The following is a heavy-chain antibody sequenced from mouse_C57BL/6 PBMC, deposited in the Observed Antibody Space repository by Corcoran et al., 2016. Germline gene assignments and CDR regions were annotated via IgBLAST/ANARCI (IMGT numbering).Heavy chain of an antibody. CDR1: GFSLSTSDMG. V-gene: IGHV8-12*01. CDR3: ARSGGGYALDY. J-gene: IGHJ4*01. Sequence: QVTLNESVPGILQSSQTLSLTCADFGFSLSTSDMGVSWIRQPSGKGLEWLAHIYWDDDKRYNPSLTSRLKISKDTSRNQVFLKITSVDTADTATYYCARSGGGYALDYWGQGTSVTVSS. CDR2: IYWDDDK.